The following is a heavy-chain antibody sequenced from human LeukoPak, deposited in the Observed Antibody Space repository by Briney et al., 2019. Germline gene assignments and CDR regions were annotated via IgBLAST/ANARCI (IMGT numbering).Heavy chain of an antibody. D-gene: IGHD3-22*01. V-gene: IGHV3-21*01. CDR2: ISSSSSYI. CDR3: ARDPAINYYDSSGYYDAFDI. J-gene: IGHJ3*02. Sequence: PGGSLRLSCAAFGFTFSSYSMNWVRQAPGKGLEWVSSISSSSSYIYYADSVKGRFTISRDNAKNSLYLQMNSLRAEDTAVYYCARDPAINYYDSSGYYDAFDIWGQGTMVTVSS. CDR1: GFTFSSYS.